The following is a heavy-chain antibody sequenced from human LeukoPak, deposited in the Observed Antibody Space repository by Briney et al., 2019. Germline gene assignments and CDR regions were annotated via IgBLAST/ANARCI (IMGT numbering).Heavy chain of an antibody. CDR2: IYYSGST. J-gene: IGHJ3*02. Sequence: SETLSLTCTVSGGSISSGGYYWSWIRRHPGKGLEWIGYIYYSGSTYYNPSLKSRVTISVDTSKNQFSLKLSSVTAADTAVYYCARDQDYGDYLDAFDIWGQGTMVTVSS. V-gene: IGHV4-31*03. CDR3: ARDQDYGDYLDAFDI. D-gene: IGHD4-17*01. CDR1: GGSISSGGYY.